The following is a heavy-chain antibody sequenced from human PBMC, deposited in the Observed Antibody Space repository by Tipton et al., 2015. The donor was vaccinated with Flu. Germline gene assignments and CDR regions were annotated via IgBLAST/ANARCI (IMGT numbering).Heavy chain of an antibody. V-gene: IGHV3-48*03. D-gene: IGHD6-13*01. CDR1: GFTFSSYS. CDR3: AMGGTRAAAGLPDS. J-gene: IGHJ5*01. Sequence: SLRLSCSGSGFTFSSYSMNWVRQAPGKGLEWVSYISSGSTTVYYADSVKGRFTISRDNAGNSLFLQMNRLRAEDTGVYYCAMGGTRAAAGLPDSWGQGTLVTVSS. CDR2: ISSGSTTV.